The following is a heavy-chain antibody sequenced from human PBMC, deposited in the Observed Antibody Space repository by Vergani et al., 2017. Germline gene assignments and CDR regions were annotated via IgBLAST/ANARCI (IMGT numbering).Heavy chain of an antibody. CDR1: GGSISSYY. CDR3: ARGGGGYCSSTSCFEFDY. V-gene: IGHV4-59*01. Sequence: QVQLQESGPGLVKPSETLSLTCTVSGGSISSYYWSWIRQPPGKGLEWIGYIYYSGSTNYNPSLKSRVTISVDTSKNQFSLKLSSVTAADTAVYYCARGGGGYCSSTSCFEFDYWGQGTLVTVSS. CDR2: IYYSGST. J-gene: IGHJ4*02. D-gene: IGHD2-2*01.